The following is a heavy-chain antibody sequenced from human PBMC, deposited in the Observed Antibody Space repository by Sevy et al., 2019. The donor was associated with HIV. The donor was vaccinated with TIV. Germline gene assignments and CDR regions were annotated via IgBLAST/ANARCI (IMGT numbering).Heavy chain of an antibody. CDR2: IWYDGSNK. CDR3: AALRGSGYECFDY. CDR1: GFTFSSYA. Sequence: GGSLRLSCAASGFTFSSYAIHWVRQAPGKGLEWVAVIWYDGSNKYYADSVKGRFTISRDNSKNTLHLQMKSLRAEDTAVYYCAALRGSGYECFDYWGQGTLVTVSS. V-gene: IGHV3-33*01. D-gene: IGHD5-12*01. J-gene: IGHJ4*02.